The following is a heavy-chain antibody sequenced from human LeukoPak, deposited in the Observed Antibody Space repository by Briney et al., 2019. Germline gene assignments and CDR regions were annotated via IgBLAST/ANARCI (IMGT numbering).Heavy chain of an antibody. J-gene: IGHJ4*02. CDR3: ARRQWLVRRRYFDY. CDR1: GYSFTSHY. D-gene: IGHD6-19*01. CDR2: IIPIFGTA. V-gene: IGHV1-69*06. Sequence: SVKLSCKASGYSFTSHYMHWVRQAPGQGLEWMGGIIPIFGTANYAQKFQGRVTITADKSTSTAYMELSSLRSEDTAVYYCARRQWLVRRRYFDYWGQGTLVTVSS.